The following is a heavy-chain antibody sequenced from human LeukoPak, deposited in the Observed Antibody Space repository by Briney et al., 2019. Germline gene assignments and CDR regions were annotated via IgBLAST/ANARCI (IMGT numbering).Heavy chain of an antibody. CDR1: GGSISSYY. CDR2: IYTSGST. V-gene: IGHV4-4*07. J-gene: IGHJ5*02. D-gene: IGHD6-19*01. CDR3: ARAYSSGWYGGAEFDP. Sequence: PSETLSLACTVSGGSISSYYWSWIRQPAGKVLEWIGRIYTSGSTNYNPSLKSRVTMSVDTSKNQFSLKLSSVTAADTAVYYCARAYSSGWYGGAEFDPWGQGTLVTVSS.